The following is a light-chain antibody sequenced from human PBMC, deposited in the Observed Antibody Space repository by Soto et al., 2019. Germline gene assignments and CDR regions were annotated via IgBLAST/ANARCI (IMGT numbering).Light chain of an antibody. CDR3: GTWDSSLSAVV. Sequence: QSVLTQPPSVSAAPGQKVTISCSGSSSNIGNNYVSWYQQLPGTAPKLLIYDNNKRPSGISDRFSGSKSGTSATLGITRLQTGDEADYYCGTWDSSLSAVVFGGGTKLTVL. CDR2: DNN. J-gene: IGLJ2*01. V-gene: IGLV1-51*01. CDR1: SSNIGNNY.